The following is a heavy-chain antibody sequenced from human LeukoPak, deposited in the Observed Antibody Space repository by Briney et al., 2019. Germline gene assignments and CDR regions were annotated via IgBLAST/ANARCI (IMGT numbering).Heavy chain of an antibody. CDR2: IIPILGIA. Sequence: ASVKVSCKASGGTFSSYAISWVRQAPGQGLEWMGRIIPILGIANYAQKFQGRVTITADKSTSTAYMELSSLRSEDTAVYYCTTDPLYSNYEGSDYWGQGTLVTVSS. CDR1: GGTFSSYA. CDR3: TTDPLYSNYEGSDY. J-gene: IGHJ4*02. D-gene: IGHD4-11*01. V-gene: IGHV1-69*04.